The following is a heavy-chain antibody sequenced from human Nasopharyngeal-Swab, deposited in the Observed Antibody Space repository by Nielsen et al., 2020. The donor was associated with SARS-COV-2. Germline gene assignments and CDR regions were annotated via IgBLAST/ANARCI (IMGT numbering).Heavy chain of an antibody. CDR2: IYYSGGP. CDR3: TRHGITGTATPGGFDI. V-gene: IGHV4-39*01. D-gene: IGHD1-7*01. Sequence: WIRQPPGKGLEWIGSIYYSGGPNYNPSLTSRVTISVDTTMNQFSLKLRSVTAADSGVYYCTRHGITGTATPGGFDIRGQGTEVTVSS. J-gene: IGHJ3*02.